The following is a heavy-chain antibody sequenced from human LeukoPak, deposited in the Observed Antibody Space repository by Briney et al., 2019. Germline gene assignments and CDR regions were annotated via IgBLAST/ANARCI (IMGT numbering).Heavy chain of an antibody. J-gene: IGHJ6*02. D-gene: IGHD3-22*01. CDR3: ARGHYYDSSGYYPDDYYGMDV. Sequence: ASETLSLTCAVYGGSFSGYCWSWIRQPPGKGLEWIGEINHSGSTNYNPSLKSRVTISVDTSKNQFSLKLSSVTAADTAVYYCARGHYYDSSGYYPDDYYGMDVWGQGTTVTVSS. V-gene: IGHV4-34*01. CDR1: GGSFSGYC. CDR2: INHSGST.